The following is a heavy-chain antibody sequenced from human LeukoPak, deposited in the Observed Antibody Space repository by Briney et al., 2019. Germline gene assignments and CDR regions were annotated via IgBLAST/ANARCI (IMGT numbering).Heavy chain of an antibody. V-gene: IGHV1-18*01. J-gene: IGHJ6*02. CDR3: ARRISSSSGPYGLDV. D-gene: IGHD6-6*01. CDR2: TSAYSGHT. CDR1: GYTFTIYG. Sequence: GASVKVSCKASGYTFTIYGITWVRQAPGQGLEWMGWTSAYSGHTNYAQKLQGRITMTTDTSTTTAYMELMSLRSDDTAVYYCARRISSSSGPYGLDVWGQGTTVTVSS.